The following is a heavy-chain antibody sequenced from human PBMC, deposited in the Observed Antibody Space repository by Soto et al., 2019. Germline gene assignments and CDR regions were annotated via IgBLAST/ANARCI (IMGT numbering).Heavy chain of an antibody. V-gene: IGHV3-23*01. CDR1: GFPFSNYA. J-gene: IGHJ4*02. Sequence: EVQLLESGGGLVQPGGSLRLSSVGSGFPFSNYAMTWVRQAPGKGLEWVSVISGSGNNTYQADAVKGRFTISRDNSKNTLYLQMSSLRAEDSAVYFCAKVTVPFLEWVARYYFDYWGQGTLVTVSS. D-gene: IGHD3-3*02. CDR3: AKVTVPFLEWVARYYFDY. CDR2: ISGSGNNT.